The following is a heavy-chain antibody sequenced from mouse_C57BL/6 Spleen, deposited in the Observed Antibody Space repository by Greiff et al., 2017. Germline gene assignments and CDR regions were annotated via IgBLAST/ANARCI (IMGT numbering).Heavy chain of an antibody. J-gene: IGHJ2*01. Sequence: EVKLVESGGGLVKPGGSLKLSCAASGFTFSDYGMHWVRQAPEKGLEWVAYISSGSSTIYYADTVKGRFTISRDNAKNTLFLQMTSLRSEDTAMYYCAREDYYGSSFDDWGQGTTLTVSS. V-gene: IGHV5-17*01. CDR2: ISSGSSTI. CDR3: AREDYYGSSFDD. CDR1: GFTFSDYG. D-gene: IGHD1-1*01.